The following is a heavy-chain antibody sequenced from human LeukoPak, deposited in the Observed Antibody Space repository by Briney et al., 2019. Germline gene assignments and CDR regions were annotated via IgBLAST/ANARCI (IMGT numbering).Heavy chain of an antibody. CDR1: GFSFGGYA. V-gene: IGHV3-49*04. CDR3: TTDLTSAIFYY. CDR2: IRSKGYGGTT. Sequence: GGSLRLSCTASGFSFGGYAMSWVRQAPGKGLEWVGFIRSKGYGGTTEYAASVKGRFTISRDDSKGIAYLQMNSLKSEDTAVYYCTTDLTSAIFYYWGQGTLVTVSS. J-gene: IGHJ4*02.